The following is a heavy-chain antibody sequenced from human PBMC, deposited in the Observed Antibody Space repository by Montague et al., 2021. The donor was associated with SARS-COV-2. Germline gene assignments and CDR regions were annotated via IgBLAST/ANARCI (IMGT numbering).Heavy chain of an antibody. CDR1: AGSLSSSSNY. CDR3: ARDEYNRYGYKY. Sequence: SETLSLTCTVSAGSLSSSSNYWGWIRQPPGMGLQWIGSVDSAGSTYYSPSLRSRVTISLDTSKNQFSLKLSSVTAADTAVYYCARDEYNRYGYKYWGQGAMVTVSS. J-gene: IGHJ4*02. V-gene: IGHV4-39*07. D-gene: IGHD1-14*01. CDR2: VDSAGST.